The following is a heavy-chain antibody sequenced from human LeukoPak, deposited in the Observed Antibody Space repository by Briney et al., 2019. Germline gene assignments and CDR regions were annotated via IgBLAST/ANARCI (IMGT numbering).Heavy chain of an antibody. CDR1: GFTFSSYR. CDR2: ISSSSSTI. D-gene: IGHD3-3*01. Sequence: GGSLRLSCAASGFTFSSYRMNWVRQAPGKGLEWVSYISSSSSTIYYADSVKGRFTISRDNAKNSLYLQMNSLRAEDTAVYYCARDKRFLEWLFDYWGQGTLVTVSS. V-gene: IGHV3-48*01. J-gene: IGHJ4*02. CDR3: ARDKRFLEWLFDY.